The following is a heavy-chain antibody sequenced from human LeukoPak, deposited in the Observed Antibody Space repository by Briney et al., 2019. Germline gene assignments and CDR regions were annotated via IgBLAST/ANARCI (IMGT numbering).Heavy chain of an antibody. CDR3: ARVGTVVVPAAIRGYYMDV. CDR2: INPNSGGT. Sequence: ASVKVSCKASGYTFTGYYMHWVRQAPGQGLEWMGWINPNSGGTNYAQKFQGRATMTRDTSISTAYMELSRLRSDDTAVYYCARVGTVVVPAAIRGYYMDVWGKGTTVTVSS. J-gene: IGHJ6*03. D-gene: IGHD2-2*01. V-gene: IGHV1-2*02. CDR1: GYTFTGYY.